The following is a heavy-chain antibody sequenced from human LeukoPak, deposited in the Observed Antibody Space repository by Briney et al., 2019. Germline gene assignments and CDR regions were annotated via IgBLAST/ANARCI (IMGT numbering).Heavy chain of an antibody. D-gene: IGHD2-2*01. Sequence: VSVKVSCKASGYTFSGNYMHWVRQAPGQGLEWMGWITSHWGGTDYAQKFQGRVTMTRDTSISSVYMELDGLTADDTAVYYCARGLRYCSRTTCDEVHFDYWGQGTLVTVSS. J-gene: IGHJ4*02. V-gene: IGHV1-2*02. CDR1: GYTFSGNY. CDR2: ITSHWGGT. CDR3: ARGLRYCSRTTCDEVHFDY.